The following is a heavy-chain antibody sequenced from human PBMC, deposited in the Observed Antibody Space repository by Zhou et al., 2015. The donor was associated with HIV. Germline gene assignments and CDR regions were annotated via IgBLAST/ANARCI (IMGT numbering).Heavy chain of an antibody. CDR3: ASRKNFRYYDSSGYPPDGYYFDY. CDR2: IIPIFGTA. J-gene: IGHJ4*02. CDR1: GGTFSSYA. V-gene: IGHV1-69*01. D-gene: IGHD3-22*01. Sequence: QVQLVQSGAEVKKPGSSVKVSCKASGGTFSSYAISWVRQAPGQGLEWMGGIIPIFGTANYAQKFQGRVTITADESTSTAYMELSSLRSEDTAVYYCASRKNFRYYDSSGYPPDGYYFDYWGQGNPGHRLL.